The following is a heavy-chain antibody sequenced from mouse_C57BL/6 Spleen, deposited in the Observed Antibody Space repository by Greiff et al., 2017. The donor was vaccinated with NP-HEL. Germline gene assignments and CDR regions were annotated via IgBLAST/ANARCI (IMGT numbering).Heavy chain of an antibody. D-gene: IGHD1-1*01. J-gene: IGHJ4*01. V-gene: IGHV5-17*01. CDR3: ANHYYGSLYAMDY. CDR2: ISSGSSTI. CDR1: GFTFSDYG. Sequence: EVQRVESGGGLVKPGGSLKLSCAASGFTFSDYGMHWVRQAPEKGLEWVAYISSGSSTIYYADTVKGRFTISRDNAKNTLFLQMTSLRSEDTAMYYCANHYYGSLYAMDYWGQGTSVTVSS.